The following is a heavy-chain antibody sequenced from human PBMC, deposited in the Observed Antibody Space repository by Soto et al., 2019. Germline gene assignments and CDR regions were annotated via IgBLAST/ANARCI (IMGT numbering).Heavy chain of an antibody. V-gene: IGHV3-48*02. CDR3: ARVPYGDYYFDY. J-gene: IGHJ4*02. CDR2: ISSSSSTI. CDR1: GFTFSSYS. Sequence: GGSLRLSCAASGFTFSSYSMNWVRQAPGKGLEWASYISSSSSTIYYADSVKGRFTISRDNAKNSLYLQMNSLRDEDTAVYYCARVPYGDYYFDYWGQGTLVTVSS. D-gene: IGHD4-17*01.